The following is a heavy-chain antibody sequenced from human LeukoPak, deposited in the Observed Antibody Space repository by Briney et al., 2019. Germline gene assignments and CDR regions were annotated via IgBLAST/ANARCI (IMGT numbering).Heavy chain of an antibody. J-gene: IGHJ4*02. CDR3: AKGRQEIDY. CDR1: GGSISSYY. V-gene: IGHV4-59*01. Sequence: SETLSLTCTVSGGSISSYYWSWIRQPPGKGLEWIGYIYYSGSTNYNPSLKSRVTISVDTSKNQFPLKLSSVTAADTAVYYCAKGRQEIDYWGQGTLVTVSS. CDR2: IYYSGST. D-gene: IGHD5-24*01.